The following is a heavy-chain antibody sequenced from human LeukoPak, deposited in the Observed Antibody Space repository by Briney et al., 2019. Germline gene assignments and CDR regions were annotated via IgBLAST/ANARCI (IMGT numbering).Heavy chain of an antibody. CDR2: INHSGST. CDR3: ARLIYGDYVFDY. CDR1: GGSFSGYY. D-gene: IGHD4-17*01. Sequence: SETLSLTCAVYGGSFSGYYWSWIRQPPGKGLEWIGEINHSGSTNCNPSLKSRVTISVDTSKNQFSLKLSSVTAADTAVYYCARLIYGDYVFDYWGQGTLVTVSS. J-gene: IGHJ4*02. V-gene: IGHV4-34*01.